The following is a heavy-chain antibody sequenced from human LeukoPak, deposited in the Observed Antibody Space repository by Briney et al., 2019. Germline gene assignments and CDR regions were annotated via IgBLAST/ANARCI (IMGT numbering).Heavy chain of an antibody. CDR1: GGSISSYY. CDR2: IYYSGST. Sequence: PSETLSLTCTVSGGSISSYYWSWIRQPPGKGLEWIGYIYYSGSTNYNPSLKSRVTISVDTSKNQFSPKLSSVTAADTAVYYCARHGELRYFDWFPPPWIDYWGQGTLVTVSS. V-gene: IGHV4-59*08. D-gene: IGHD3-9*01. J-gene: IGHJ4*02. CDR3: ARHGELRYFDWFPPPWIDY.